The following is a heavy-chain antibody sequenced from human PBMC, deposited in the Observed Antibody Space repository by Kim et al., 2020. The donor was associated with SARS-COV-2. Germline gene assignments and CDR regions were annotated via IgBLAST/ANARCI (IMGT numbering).Heavy chain of an antibody. CDR2: ILKSGNT. J-gene: IGHJ4*02. CDR3: AREDPYNGVAGGNF. CDR1: GGSISSDNYY. D-gene: IGHD1-20*01. Sequence: SETLSLTCIVSGGSISSDNYYWSWIRQHPGKGLEWIGYILKSGNTYYNPSLDSRVTISVDTSKNQFFLNLSAVTAADTAVYYCAREDPYNGVAGGNFWGEGALGTDSS. V-gene: IGHV4-31*03.